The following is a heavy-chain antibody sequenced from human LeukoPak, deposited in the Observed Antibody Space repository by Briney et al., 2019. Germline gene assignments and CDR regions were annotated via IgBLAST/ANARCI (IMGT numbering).Heavy chain of an antibody. V-gene: IGHV3-23*01. J-gene: IGHJ4*02. CDR3: AKGYYASGSSLSAFDS. CDR2: LRSSGDSA. D-gene: IGHD3-10*01. CDR1: GFTFSGYA. Sequence: QPGGSLRLSCAASGFTFSGYAMNWVRQAPGKGLEWVSVLRSSGDSAYYADFVKGRFTISRDNSKNTLYLQMNSLRAEDTAVYYCAKGYYASGSSLSAFDSWGQGTLVTVSS.